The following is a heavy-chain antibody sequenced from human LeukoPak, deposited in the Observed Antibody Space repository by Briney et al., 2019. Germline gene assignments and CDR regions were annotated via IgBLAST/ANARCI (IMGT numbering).Heavy chain of an antibody. V-gene: IGHV4-39*01. D-gene: IGHD1-26*01. J-gene: IGHJ4*02. CDR3: AGRGSGSSQWFFDY. CDR1: GGPITTSSYY. CDR2: TYQSGST. Sequence: SETLSLTCSVSGGPITTSSYYWGRIRPPPGQGLERIGNTYQSGSTYYNPSLKSRVTISVDTSKNQFSLKLTSVTAANTAVYYCAGRGSGSSQWFFDYWGQGSLVTVSS.